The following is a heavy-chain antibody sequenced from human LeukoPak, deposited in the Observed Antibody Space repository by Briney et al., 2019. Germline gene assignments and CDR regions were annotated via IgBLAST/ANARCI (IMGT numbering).Heavy chain of an antibody. CDR1: GFTFSSYW. V-gene: IGHV3-7*01. D-gene: IGHD3-10*01. CDR2: IKQDGSEK. CDR3: AKRGIVIRAVIIIGFHKEAYYFDY. J-gene: IGHJ4*02. Sequence: GGSLRLSCAASGFTFSSYWMSWVRQAPGRGLEWVANIKQDGSEKFYVDSVEGRFTISRDNAKNSVHLQMNSLRAEDTAVYYCAKRGIVIRAVIIIGFHKEAYYFDYWGQGILVTVSS.